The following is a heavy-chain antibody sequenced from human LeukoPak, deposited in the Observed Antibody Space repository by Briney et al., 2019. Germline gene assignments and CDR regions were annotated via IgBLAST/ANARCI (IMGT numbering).Heavy chain of an antibody. V-gene: IGHV3-23*01. CDR3: AKSQCGSLTRCAKNYYYYMDV. CDR2: ISDTGGNT. Sequence: GGSLILSRAGSGFTFSAYAMSWVRLAPGKGLEWVSGISDTGGNTYYLDSVKGRFTISRDNSKNILYLQINSLRAEDTAVYYCAKSQCGSLTRCAKNYYYYMDVWGKGTTVTVSS. J-gene: IGHJ6*03. D-gene: IGHD2-2*01. CDR1: GFTFSAYA.